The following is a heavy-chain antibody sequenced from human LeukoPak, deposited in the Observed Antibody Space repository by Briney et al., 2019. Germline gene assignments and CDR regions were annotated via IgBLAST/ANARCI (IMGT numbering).Heavy chain of an antibody. Sequence: SETLSLTCTVSGGSISSGGYSWSWIRQHPGKGLEWIGYIYYSGSTYYNPSLKSRVTISVDTSKNQFSLKLSSVTAADTAVYYCARGRLEVAYYYGSGSYYRRELDYWGQGTLVTVSS. CDR1: GGSISSGGYS. J-gene: IGHJ4*02. CDR2: IYYSGST. V-gene: IGHV4-31*03. CDR3: ARGRLEVAYYYGSGSYYRRELDY. D-gene: IGHD3-10*01.